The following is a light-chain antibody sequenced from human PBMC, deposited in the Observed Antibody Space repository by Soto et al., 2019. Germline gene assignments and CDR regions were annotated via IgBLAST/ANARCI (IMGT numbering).Light chain of an antibody. CDR2: GAS. CDR3: QQYGSSPWT. V-gene: IGKV3-20*01. J-gene: IGKJ1*01. Sequence: EIVLTQSPGTLSLSPGERATLSCRASQSVSSSFLAWYQQKPGQAPRLLIYGASSRATGIPDRFSGSGSGKDFTLTIRGMEPEDFAVYYCQQYGSSPWTFGQGTKVEIK. CDR1: QSVSSSF.